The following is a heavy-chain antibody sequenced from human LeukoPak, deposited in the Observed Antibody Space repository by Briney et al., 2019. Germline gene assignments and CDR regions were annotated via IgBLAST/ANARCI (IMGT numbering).Heavy chain of an antibody. D-gene: IGHD6-13*01. CDR1: EGTFNSYC. J-gene: IGHJ4*02. CDR3: ARDLRGSSSWYDY. CDR2: IIPIRGST. V-gene: IGHV1-69*04. Sequence: SVKVSCKASEGTFNSYCISWVRQAPGQGLEWMGRIIPIRGSTNYAQKLQGRFTITADNSTNTVYMQLSSLRAEDTAVFYCARDLRGSSSWYDYWGQGTLVTVSS.